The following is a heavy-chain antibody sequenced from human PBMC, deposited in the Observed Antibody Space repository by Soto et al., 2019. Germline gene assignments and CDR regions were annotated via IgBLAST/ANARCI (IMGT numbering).Heavy chain of an antibody. CDR1: GYTFTSYY. CDR3: ARDGPDYGQTLFGHY. CDR2: INPSGGST. D-gene: IGHD2-21*01. Sequence: QVQLVQSGAEVKKPGASVKVSCKASGYTFTSYYMHWVRQAPGQGLEWMGIINPSGGSTSYAQKFQGRVTMTRDTSTSTVYMELSSLRSEDTAVYYCARDGPDYGQTLFGHYWGQGTLVTVSS. J-gene: IGHJ4*02. V-gene: IGHV1-46*01.